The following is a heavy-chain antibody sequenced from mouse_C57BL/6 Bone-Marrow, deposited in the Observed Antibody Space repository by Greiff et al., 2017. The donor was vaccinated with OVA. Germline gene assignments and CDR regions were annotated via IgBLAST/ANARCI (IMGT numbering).Heavy chain of an antibody. Sequence: EVHLVESGGGLVQPGESLKLSCESNEYEFPSHDMSWVRKTPEKRLELVAAINSDGGSTYYPDTMERRFIISRDNTKKTLYLQMSSLRSEDTALYYWARRRGGYPWYFDVWGTGTTVTVSS. D-gene: IGHD2-2*01. CDR2: INSDGGST. J-gene: IGHJ1*03. CDR1: EYEFPSHD. CDR3: ARRRGGYPWYFDV. V-gene: IGHV5-2*01.